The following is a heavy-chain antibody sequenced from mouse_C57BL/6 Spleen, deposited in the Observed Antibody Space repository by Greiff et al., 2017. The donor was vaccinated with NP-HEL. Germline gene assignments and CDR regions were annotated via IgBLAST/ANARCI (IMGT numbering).Heavy chain of an antibody. CDR1: GYPFTSYT. J-gene: IGHJ2*01. CDR3: APHYYGSPYYFDY. D-gene: IGHD1-1*01. CDR2: INPSSGYT. Sequence: VKLQESGAELARPGASVKMSCKASGYPFTSYTMHWVKQRPGQGLEWIGYINPSSGYTKYNQKFKDKATLTADKSSSTAYMQLSSLTSEDSAVYYCAPHYYGSPYYFDYWGQGTTLTVSS. V-gene: IGHV1-4*01.